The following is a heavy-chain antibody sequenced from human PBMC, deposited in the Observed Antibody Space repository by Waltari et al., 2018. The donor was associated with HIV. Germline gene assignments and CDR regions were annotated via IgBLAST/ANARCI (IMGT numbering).Heavy chain of an antibody. CDR3: ASARETMGVDFDS. Sequence: QVQLVQSGAEVKKPGSSVTVSCKAYGGAFSSDTINWVRKAPGQGLEWLGRIIPMSNTPNNAQKFQGRVTITADKSTSTAYRELTSLRSDDTAVYYCASARETMGVDFDSWGLGTLVTVSS. D-gene: IGHD3-16*01. V-gene: IGHV1-69*08. CDR2: IIPMSNTP. J-gene: IGHJ4*02. CDR1: GGAFSSDT.